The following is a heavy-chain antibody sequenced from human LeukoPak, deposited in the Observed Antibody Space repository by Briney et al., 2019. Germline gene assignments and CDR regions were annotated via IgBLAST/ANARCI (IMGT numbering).Heavy chain of an antibody. Sequence: GASVKVSCKASGYTFTSYDINWVRQATGQGLEWMGWMNPNSGNTGYAQKFQGRVTMTRNTSISTAYMELSSLRSEDTAVYYCATYYDSGSYSNYCYMDVWGKGTTVTVSS. J-gene: IGHJ6*03. D-gene: IGHD3-10*01. CDR1: GYTFTSYD. CDR2: MNPNSGNT. V-gene: IGHV1-8*01. CDR3: ATYYDSGSYSNYCYMDV.